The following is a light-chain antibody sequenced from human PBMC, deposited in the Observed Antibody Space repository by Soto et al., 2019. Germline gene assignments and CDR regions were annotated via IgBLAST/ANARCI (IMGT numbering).Light chain of an antibody. CDR1: QSVSSY. Sequence: EIVLTQSPATLSLSPGERATLSCRASQSVSSYLAWYQQKPGQAPRLLIYDASNRATGIPARFSGSGSGTDFTLNISSLEPEDFAVYYCQQRSNWPPMYTFGQGTKLES. CDR2: DAS. CDR3: QQRSNWPPMYT. V-gene: IGKV3-11*01. J-gene: IGKJ2*01.